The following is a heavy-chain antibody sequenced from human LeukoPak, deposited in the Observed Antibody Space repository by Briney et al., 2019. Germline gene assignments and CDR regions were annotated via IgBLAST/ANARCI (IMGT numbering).Heavy chain of an antibody. J-gene: IGHJ4*02. Sequence: PSETLSLTCTVSGGSISGSSHFWGWIRQSPGKGLEWIGSIYYSGSTYDNPSLKSRVTISADTSKNHFSLKLSSVTAADTAVYYCTSGTYHVVYWGQGTLVTVSS. CDR3: TSGTYHVVY. D-gene: IGHD1-1*01. CDR2: IYYSGST. V-gene: IGHV4-39*02. CDR1: GGSISGSSHF.